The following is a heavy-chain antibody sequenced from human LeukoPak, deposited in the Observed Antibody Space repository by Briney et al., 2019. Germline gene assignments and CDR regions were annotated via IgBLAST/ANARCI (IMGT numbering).Heavy chain of an antibody. D-gene: IGHD1-26*01. J-gene: IGHJ4*02. Sequence: GGSLRLSCAASGFTFSSYAMSWVRQAPGKGLEWVANIKQDGSEKYYVDSVKGRFTISRDNAKNSLYLQMSSLRAEDTAVYYCARLIVGAIDYWGQGTLVTVSS. CDR3: ARLIVGAIDY. V-gene: IGHV3-7*01. CDR1: GFTFSSYA. CDR2: IKQDGSEK.